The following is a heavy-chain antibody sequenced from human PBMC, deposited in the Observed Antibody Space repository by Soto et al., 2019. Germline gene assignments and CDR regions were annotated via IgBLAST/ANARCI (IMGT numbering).Heavy chain of an antibody. CDR3: ARRARPDFYYMDV. J-gene: IGHJ6*03. D-gene: IGHD6-6*01. V-gene: IGHV3-64*01. CDR1: GFTLSGYA. CDR2: ISSNGVGT. Sequence: EVQLAESGGGLAQPGGSLRLSCAASGFTLSGYAMDWVRQAPETGLEYVSGISSNGVGTYYAYSVQGKFTISRDNSKNTVYLQMGSLRPEDMAVYYCARRARPDFYYMDVWGKGTTVT.